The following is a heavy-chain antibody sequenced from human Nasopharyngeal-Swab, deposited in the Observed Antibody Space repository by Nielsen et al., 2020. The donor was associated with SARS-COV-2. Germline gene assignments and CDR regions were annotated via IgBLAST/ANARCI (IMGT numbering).Heavy chain of an antibody. J-gene: IGHJ6*02. V-gene: IGHV3-30*04. CDR1: GFTFSSYA. Sequence: GGSLRLSCAASGFTFSSYAMHWVRQAPGKGLEWVAVISYDGSNKYYADSVKGRFTISRDNSKNTLYLQMNSLRAEDTAVYYCARERERALWFGELLYGIDVWGQGTTVTVSS. CDR2: ISYDGSNK. D-gene: IGHD3-10*01. CDR3: ARERERALWFGELLYGIDV.